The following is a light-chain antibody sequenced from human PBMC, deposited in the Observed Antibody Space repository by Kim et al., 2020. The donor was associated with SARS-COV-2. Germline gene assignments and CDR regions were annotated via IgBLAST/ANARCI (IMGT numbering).Light chain of an antibody. Sequence: QSALTQPASVSGSPGQSITIPCTGTSSDVGGYTYVSWYQQHPGKAPKLMIYDVSNRPSGVSNRFSGSKSGNTASLTISGLQAEDEADYYCSSYASSTHVVFGGGTQLTVL. CDR3: SSYASSTHVV. CDR2: DVS. J-gene: IGLJ2*01. CDR1: SSDVGGYTY. V-gene: IGLV2-14*03.